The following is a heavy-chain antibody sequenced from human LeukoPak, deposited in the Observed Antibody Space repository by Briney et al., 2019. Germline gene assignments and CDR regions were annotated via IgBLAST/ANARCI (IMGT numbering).Heavy chain of an antibody. D-gene: IGHD2-2*01. V-gene: IGHV1-18*04. CDR3: ARVKARAAIVVVPADWFDP. CDR1: GYTFTSYG. CDR2: ISAYNGNT. Sequence: ASVTVSCRASGYTFTSYGISWVRQAPGKGLEWMGWISAYNGNTNYAQKLQGRVTMTTDTSTSTAYMELRSLRSDDTAVYYCARVKARAAIVVVPADWFDPWGQGTLVTVSS. J-gene: IGHJ5*02.